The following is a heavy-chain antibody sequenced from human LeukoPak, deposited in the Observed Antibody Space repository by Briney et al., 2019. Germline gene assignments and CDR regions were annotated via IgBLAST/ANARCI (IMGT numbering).Heavy chain of an antibody. CDR2: IDPSDSYA. J-gene: IGHJ4*02. D-gene: IGHD6-19*01. Sequence: GESLKISCQISGYSVSSYWISWLRHMPGKGLEWMGRIDPSDSYADYSPSFQGHVTISADKSISTAYLQWSSLKASDTAMYYCASYGSGFDYWGQGTLVTVSS. V-gene: IGHV5-10-1*01. CDR3: ASYGSGFDY. CDR1: GYSVSSYW.